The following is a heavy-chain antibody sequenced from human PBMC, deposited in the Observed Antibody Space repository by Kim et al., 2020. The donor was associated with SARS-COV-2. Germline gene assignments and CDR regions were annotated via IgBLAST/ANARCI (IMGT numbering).Heavy chain of an antibody. CDR2: INSDGSTI. D-gene: IGHD6-19*01. CDR1: GFTFSSHW. J-gene: IGHJ4*02. V-gene: IGHV3-74*01. CDR3: ARCQFTSGWYYFDY. Sequence: GGSLRLSCAASGFTFSSHWMHWVRQAPGKGLVWVSRINSDGSTISYADSVKGRFTISRDNAKNTLYLQMNRLRAEDTAVYYCARCQFTSGWYYFDYWGQGTLLTVSS.